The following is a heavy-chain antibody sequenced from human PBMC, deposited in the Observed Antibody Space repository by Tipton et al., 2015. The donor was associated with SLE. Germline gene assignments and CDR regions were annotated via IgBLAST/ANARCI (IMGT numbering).Heavy chain of an antibody. Sequence: TLSLTCIVSGFYISSGYHWGWVRQPPGKGLEWIGSIFHSGDVFYTPSLKSRVAISADTSKNQFSLKLSSVTAADTAMYYCARERSGRFRYLDVWGKGTTVTVSS. J-gene: IGHJ6*03. CDR2: IFHSGDV. CDR3: ARERSGRFRYLDV. V-gene: IGHV4-38-2*02. D-gene: IGHD1-26*01. CDR1: GFYISSGYH.